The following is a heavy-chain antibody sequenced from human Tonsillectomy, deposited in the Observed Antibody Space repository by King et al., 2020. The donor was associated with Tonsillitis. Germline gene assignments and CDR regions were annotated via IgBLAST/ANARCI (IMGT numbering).Heavy chain of an antibody. J-gene: IGHJ4*02. Sequence: QLVQSGGGVVQPGRSLRLSCAASGFTFGSYGMHWVRQAPGEGLEWVAVISYDGNNTYYGDSVKGRFTISRDNSKNTLYLQLNSLRTEDTAVYYCAKDFAEMATITPDNRGQGTLVTVSS. V-gene: IGHV3-30*18. D-gene: IGHD5-24*01. CDR2: ISYDGNNT. CDR1: GFTFGSYG. CDR3: AKDFAEMATITPDN.